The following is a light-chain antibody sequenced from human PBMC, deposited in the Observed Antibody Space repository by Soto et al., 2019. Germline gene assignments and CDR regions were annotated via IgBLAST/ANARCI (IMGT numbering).Light chain of an antibody. Sequence: QSVLTQSPSASASLGASVTLTCTLSSGHSSYAIAWHQQQPEKGPRYLMKLNSDGSHTKGDGIPDRFSGSSSGAERHLTISSLQSEDEADYYCQTWDTGIRVFGGGTKLTVL. CDR3: QTWDTGIRV. V-gene: IGLV4-69*01. J-gene: IGLJ3*02. CDR1: SGHSSYA. CDR2: LNSDGSH.